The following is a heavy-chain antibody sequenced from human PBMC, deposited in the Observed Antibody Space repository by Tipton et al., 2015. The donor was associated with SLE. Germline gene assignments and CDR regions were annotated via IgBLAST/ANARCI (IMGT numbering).Heavy chain of an antibody. CDR1: GFTFNSYS. CDR3: ARVLTPYYGMDV. V-gene: IGHV3-30*04. Sequence: SLRLSCAASGFTFNSYSMHWVRQAPGKGLEWVALISFDGSNTYYADSMKGRFTISRDNSKNTLYLQMNSLRAEDTAVYYCARVLTPYYGMDVWGQGTTVTVSS. CDR2: ISFDGSNT. D-gene: IGHD3-9*01. J-gene: IGHJ6*02.